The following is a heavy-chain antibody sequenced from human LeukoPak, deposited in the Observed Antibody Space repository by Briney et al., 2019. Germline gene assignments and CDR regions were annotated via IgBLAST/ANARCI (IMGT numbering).Heavy chain of an antibody. CDR1: GFTFSSYA. Sequence: PGGSLRLSCEASGFTFSSYAMSGVRQAPGKGREGVSGISTNGGSTSYADCVGGRRTISRDNPRNMLYMKMNSLRAEDTAVYYCSVMHRYYNGRGYWVQWGQGTLVTVSS. D-gene: IGHD3-10*01. CDR3: SVMHRYYNGRGYWVQ. CDR2: ISTNGGST. V-gene: IGHV3-23*01. J-gene: IGHJ4*02.